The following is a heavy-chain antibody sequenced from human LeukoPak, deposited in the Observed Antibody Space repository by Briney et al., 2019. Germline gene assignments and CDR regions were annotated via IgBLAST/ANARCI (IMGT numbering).Heavy chain of an antibody. CDR1: GGSISSGPYY. J-gene: IGHJ4*02. D-gene: IGHD3-22*01. Sequence: PSETLSLTCTVSGGSISSGPYYWGWIRQPPGKGLEWIGNIYYGENTYYNPSLKSRVTISIDTSKNQFYLKLSSLTAADTAVYFCARRDDSSGYHKIFDYWGPGTLVTVSS. V-gene: IGHV4-39*01. CDR3: ARRDDSSGYHKIFDY. CDR2: IYYGENT.